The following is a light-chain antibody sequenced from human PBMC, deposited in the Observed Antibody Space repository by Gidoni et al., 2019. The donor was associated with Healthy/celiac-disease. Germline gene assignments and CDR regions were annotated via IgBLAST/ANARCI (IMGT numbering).Light chain of an antibody. V-gene: IGKV3-15*01. CDR2: GAS. CDR1: QSVSSN. J-gene: IGKJ2*01. CDR3: QQYNNWYT. Sequence: ILITPSPATLSSSPGERATLSCRASQSVSSNLAWYQQKPGQAPMLLIYGASTRATGIPARFSGSGSGTEFTLTISSLQSEDFAVYYCQQYNNWYTFGQGTKLEIK.